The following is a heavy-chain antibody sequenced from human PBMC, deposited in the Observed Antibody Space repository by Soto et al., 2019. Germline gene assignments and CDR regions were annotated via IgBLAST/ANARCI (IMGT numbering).Heavy chain of an antibody. J-gene: IGHJ6*02. D-gene: IGHD3-16*01. Sequence: PSETLSLTCTVSGGSISSYYWSWIRQPPGKGLEWIGYIYYSGSTNYNPSLKSRVTISVDTSKNQFSLKLSSVTAADTAVYYCARDRDGLGAYYYYGMDVWGQGTTVTVS. CDR2: IYYSGST. CDR1: GGSISSYY. V-gene: IGHV4-59*01. CDR3: ARDRDGLGAYYYYGMDV.